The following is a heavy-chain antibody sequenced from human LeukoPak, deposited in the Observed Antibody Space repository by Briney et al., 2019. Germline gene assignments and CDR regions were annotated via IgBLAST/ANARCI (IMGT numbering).Heavy chain of an antibody. CDR3: AKWGSVYYYNDSANWEAFDI. D-gene: IGHD3-22*01. J-gene: IGHJ3*02. CDR1: GFTFDDYA. Sequence: GGSLRLSCAASGFTFDDYAMHWVRQAPGKGLEWVSGISWNSGSIGYADSVKGRFTISRDNAKNSLYLQMNSLRAEDTALYYCAKWGSVYYYNDSANWEAFDIWGLGTMVAVSS. V-gene: IGHV3-9*01. CDR2: ISWNSGSI.